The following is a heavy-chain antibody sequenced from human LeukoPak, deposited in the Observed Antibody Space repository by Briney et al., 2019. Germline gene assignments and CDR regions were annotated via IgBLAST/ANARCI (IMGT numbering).Heavy chain of an antibody. J-gene: IGHJ2*01. CDR1: GFTFSSYA. V-gene: IGHV3-64*01. CDR3: ARGPIFEYLDL. D-gene: IGHD3-9*01. CDR2: ISSNGGST. Sequence: GGSLRLSCAASGFTFSSYAMHWVRQAPGKGLEYVSAISSNGGSTYYANSVKGRFTISRDNSKNTLYLQMGSLRAEDMAVYYCARGPIFEYLDLWGRGTLVTVSS.